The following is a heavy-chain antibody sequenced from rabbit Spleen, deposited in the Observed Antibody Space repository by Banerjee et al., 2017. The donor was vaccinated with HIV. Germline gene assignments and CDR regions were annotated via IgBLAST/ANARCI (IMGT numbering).Heavy chain of an antibody. CDR2: VYAGSSGST. J-gene: IGHJ6*01. V-gene: IGHV1S45*01. CDR1: GFSFNSGYD. Sequence: QEQLVESGGGLVQPGGSLTLSCRASGFSFNSGYDMCWVRQAPGKGLEWFACVYAGSSGSTYSATWAKGRFTISKTSSTTVTLQMTSLTAADTATYFCARDTGTSFSTYGMDLWGQGTLVTVS. D-gene: IGHD8-1*01. CDR3: ARDTGTSFSTYGMDL.